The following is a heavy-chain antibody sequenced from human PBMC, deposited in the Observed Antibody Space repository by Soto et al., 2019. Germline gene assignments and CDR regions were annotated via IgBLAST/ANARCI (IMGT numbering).Heavy chain of an antibody. J-gene: IGHJ4*02. CDR2: IYYSGGA. CDR3: ARRGLLGFYFDY. Sequence: SETLSLTFTVSGGSISSYFWSWIRQPPGGGLEWIGYIYYSGGANYNPSLKSRVTISVDTSKNQFSLTLTSVTAADTAVYYCARRGLLGFYFDYWGPGTLVTVSS. D-gene: IGHD1-26*01. CDR1: GGSISSYF. V-gene: IGHV4-59*01.